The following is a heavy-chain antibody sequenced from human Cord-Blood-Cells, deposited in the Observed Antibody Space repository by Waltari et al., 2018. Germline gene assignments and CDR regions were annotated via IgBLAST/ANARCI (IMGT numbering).Heavy chain of an antibody. D-gene: IGHD3-3*01. Sequence: QVQLVQSGAEVKKPGASVKVSCKASGYTFTGYYMHWVRQAPGQGLEWMGRINPNRGGTNYAQKCQGRGTMTRDTSISTAYMGLRRLRSDDTAVYYCASGTIRTGMDVWGQGTTVTVSS. V-gene: IGHV1-2*06. CDR1: GYTFTGYY. CDR3: ASGTIRTGMDV. J-gene: IGHJ6*02. CDR2: INPNRGGT.